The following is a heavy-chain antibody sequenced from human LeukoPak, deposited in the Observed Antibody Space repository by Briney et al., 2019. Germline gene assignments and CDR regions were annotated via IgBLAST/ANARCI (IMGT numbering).Heavy chain of an antibody. Sequence: GGSLRLSCAASGFTFDDYAMHWVRQAPGKGLEWVSLISWDGSTTYYADSVKGRFTISRDNSKNSLYLQMNSLRAEDTALYYCAKDIFPWGAVAGSYFDYWGQGTLVTVSS. J-gene: IGHJ4*02. CDR1: GFTFDDYA. V-gene: IGHV3-43D*03. D-gene: IGHD6-19*01. CDR2: ISWDGSTT. CDR3: AKDIFPWGAVAGSYFDY.